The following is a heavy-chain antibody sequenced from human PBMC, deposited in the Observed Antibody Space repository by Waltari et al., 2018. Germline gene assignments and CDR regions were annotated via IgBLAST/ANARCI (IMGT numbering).Heavy chain of an antibody. Sequence: QVQLQESGPGLVKPSETLSLTCAVSGDSISSTTSYWGWIRQPPGKDLEWIGRIHSGGSTHYNPSLKSRVSMSVDTSKNEFSLRLTSVTAADAALYYCGRQRIDGSSWAGTGNWFDPWGQGTLVTVSS. J-gene: IGHJ5*02. CDR2: IHSGGST. D-gene: IGHD6-13*01. V-gene: IGHV4-39*01. CDR1: GDSISSTTSY. CDR3: GRQRIDGSSWAGTGNWFDP.